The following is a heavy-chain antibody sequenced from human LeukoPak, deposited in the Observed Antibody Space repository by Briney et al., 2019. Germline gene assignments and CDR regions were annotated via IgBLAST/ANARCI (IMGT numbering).Heavy chain of an antibody. CDR1: GGSFSGYY. V-gene: IGHV4-34*01. D-gene: IGHD2-2*01. J-gene: IGHJ6*03. CDR3: ARTVVVPAAFNYYYYYYMDV. CDR2: INHSGST. Sequence: PSETLSLTCAVYGGSFSGYYWSWLRQPPGKGLEWIGEINHSGSTNYNPSLKSRVTISVDTSKNQFSLKLSSVTAADTAVYYCARTVVVPAAFNYYYYYYMDVWGKGTTVTVSS.